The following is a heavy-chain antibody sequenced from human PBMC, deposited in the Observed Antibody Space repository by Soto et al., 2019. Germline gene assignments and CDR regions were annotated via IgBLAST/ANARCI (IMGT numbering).Heavy chain of an antibody. CDR2: IKSDGSST. CDR1: GFTFSSYW. D-gene: IGHD3-10*01. Sequence: GSLRLSCAASGFTFSSYWMHWVRQAPGKGLVWVSRIKSDGSSTSYADSVKGRFTISRDNAKNTLDLQMHGLRAEDMAVYYCARSVRSGSFPYYYYAMDVWGQGTTVTVSS. V-gene: IGHV3-74*01. J-gene: IGHJ6*02. CDR3: ARSVRSGSFPYYYYAMDV.